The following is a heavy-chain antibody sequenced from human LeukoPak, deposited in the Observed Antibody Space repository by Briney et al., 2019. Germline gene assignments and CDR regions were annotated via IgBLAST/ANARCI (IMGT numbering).Heavy chain of an antibody. V-gene: IGHV4-59*01. CDR3: ARARPSYGDYLPHTFDY. CDR1: GGSISSYY. CDR2: IYYSGST. Sequence: SSETLSLTCTVSGGSISSYYWSWIRQPPGKGLEWIGYIYYSGSTNYNPSLKSRVTISVDTSKNQFSLKLSSVTAADTAVYYCARARPSYGDYLPHTFDYWGQGTLVTVSS. D-gene: IGHD4-17*01. J-gene: IGHJ4*02.